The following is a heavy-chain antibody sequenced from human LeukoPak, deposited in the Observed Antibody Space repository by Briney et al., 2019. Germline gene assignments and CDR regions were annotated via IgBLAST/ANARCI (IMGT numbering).Heavy chain of an antibody. CDR1: GGSINNVVYY. CDR3: ARRRGSSSGGPFDY. Sequence: SETLSLTCSVSGGSINNVVYYWDWIRQPPGKALEWIGDIYQTGTTYYNPSFESRVTISADTSNNQVSLKMNAVTAADTAVYYCARRRGSSSGGPFDYWGRGTLVIVPS. CDR2: IYQTGTT. V-gene: IGHV4-39*01. D-gene: IGHD6-25*01. J-gene: IGHJ4*02.